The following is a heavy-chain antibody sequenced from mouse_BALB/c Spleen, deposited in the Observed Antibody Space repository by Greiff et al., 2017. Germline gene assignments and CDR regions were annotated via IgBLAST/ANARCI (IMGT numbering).Heavy chain of an antibody. Sequence: EVHLVESGGGLVQPGGSRKLSCAASGFTFSNFGMHWVRQAPEKGLEWVAYISSDSSTFYYADTVKGRFTISRDNPKNTLFLQMTSLRSEDTAMYYCARSYYGSHYAMDYWGQGTSVTVSS. CDR2: ISSDSSTF. CDR1: GFTFSNFG. D-gene: IGHD1-1*01. J-gene: IGHJ4*01. CDR3: ARSYYGSHYAMDY. V-gene: IGHV5-17*02.